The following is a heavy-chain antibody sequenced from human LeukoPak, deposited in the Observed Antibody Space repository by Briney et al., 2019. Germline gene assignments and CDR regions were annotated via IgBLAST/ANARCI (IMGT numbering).Heavy chain of an antibody. D-gene: IGHD3-10*01. CDR1: GYTFTGYY. J-gene: IGHJ5*02. CDR2: INPNSGGT. CDR3: ARPGMVRGENWFDP. Sequence: ASVKVSCKASGYTFTGYYMHWVRQAPGQGLEWMGWINPNSGGTTYAQKFQGRVTMTRDTSISTAYMELSRLRSDDTAVYYCARPGMVRGENWFDPWGQGGLVTVSS. V-gene: IGHV1-2*02.